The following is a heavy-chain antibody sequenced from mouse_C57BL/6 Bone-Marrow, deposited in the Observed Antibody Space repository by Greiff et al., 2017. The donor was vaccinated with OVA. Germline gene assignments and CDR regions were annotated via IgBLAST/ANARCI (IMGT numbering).Heavy chain of an antibody. CDR3: ARLIYYDYDDYFDY. Sequence: QVTLKVCGPGILQPSQTLSLTCSFSGFSLSTFGMGVGWIRQPSGKGLEWLAHIWWDDDKYYNPALKSRLTISKDTSKNQVFLKIANVDTADTATYYCARLIYYDYDDYFDYWGQGTTLTVSS. V-gene: IGHV8-8*01. CDR1: GFSLSTFGMG. J-gene: IGHJ2*01. CDR2: IWWDDDK. D-gene: IGHD2-4*01.